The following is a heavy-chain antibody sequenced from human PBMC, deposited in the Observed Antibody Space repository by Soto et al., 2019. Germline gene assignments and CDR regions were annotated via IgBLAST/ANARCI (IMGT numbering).Heavy chain of an antibody. V-gene: IGHV1-69*13. CDR1: GGTFSSYA. CDR2: IIPIFTTA. CDR3: ARGHDYGSGSYVYGMDV. Sequence: SVKVSCKASGGTFSSYAISWVRQAPGQGLEWMGGIIPIFTTANYAQKFQGRVTITADESTGTAYMELSSLRSEDTAVYYCARGHDYGSGSYVYGMDVWGQGTTVTVSS. J-gene: IGHJ6*02. D-gene: IGHD3-10*01.